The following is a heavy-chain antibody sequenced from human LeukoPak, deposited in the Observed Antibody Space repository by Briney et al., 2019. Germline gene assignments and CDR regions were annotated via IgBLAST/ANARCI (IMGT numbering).Heavy chain of an antibody. V-gene: IGHV3-23*01. D-gene: IGHD2-15*01. J-gene: IGHJ4*02. CDR1: GFTFSGYG. Sequence: GGSLRLSCAASGFTFSGYGMSWVRQAPGKGLKWVSAISGSGGSTYYADSVKGRITISRDNSKNTLYLQMNSLRAEDTAVYYCAKGVGYCSDGSCQQFDYWGQGTLVTVSS. CDR3: AKGVGYCSDGSCQQFDY. CDR2: ISGSGGST.